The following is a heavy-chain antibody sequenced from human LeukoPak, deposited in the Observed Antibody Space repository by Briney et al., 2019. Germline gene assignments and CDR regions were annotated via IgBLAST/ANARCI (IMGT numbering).Heavy chain of an antibody. CDR1: GFTFSNYG. V-gene: IGHV3-73*01. CDR3: TRPAVESGYERWFDP. D-gene: IGHD5-12*01. Sequence: PGRSLRLSCITSGFTFSNYGFHWVRQASGKGLEWVGRIRSKANNYATAYAASVRGRFTISRDDSKNTAYLQMNSLKTEDTAMYYCTRPAVESGYERWFDPWGQGTLVTVSS. J-gene: IGHJ5*02. CDR2: IRSKANNYAT.